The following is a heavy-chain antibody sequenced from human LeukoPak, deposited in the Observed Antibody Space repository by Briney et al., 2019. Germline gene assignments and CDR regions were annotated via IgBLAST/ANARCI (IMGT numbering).Heavy chain of an antibody. J-gene: IGHJ6*03. CDR3: TRDVRLRHKYYYMDV. Sequence: GGSLRLFCAASGFTVSSYYMNWVRQAPGKGLEWISYITNSGSTTFYADSVKGRFSISRDNANNSLFLQMNSLRAEDTAVYYCTRDVRLRHKYYYMDVWGKGTTVTVSS. CDR1: GFTVSSYY. D-gene: IGHD4-17*01. V-gene: IGHV3-48*03. CDR2: ITNSGSTT.